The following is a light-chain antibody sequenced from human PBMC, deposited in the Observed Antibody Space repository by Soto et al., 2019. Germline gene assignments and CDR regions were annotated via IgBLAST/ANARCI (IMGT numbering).Light chain of an antibody. J-gene: IGKJ5*01. CDR1: QIINRY. Sequence: DIQMTQSPSSLSSSVGDKVTITCRASQIINRYLNWYQQKPGRAPKLLIYTVSVLESGVPARFSGSGSGTDFTLTINSLQLEDFATYYCQQSYSMPITFGQGTRLEIK. CDR2: TVS. V-gene: IGKV1-39*01. CDR3: QQSYSMPIT.